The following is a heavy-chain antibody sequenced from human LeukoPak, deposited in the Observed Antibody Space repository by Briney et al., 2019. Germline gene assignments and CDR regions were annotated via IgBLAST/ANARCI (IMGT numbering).Heavy chain of an antibody. Sequence: GGSLRLSCAASGFTFSSYEMNWVRQAPGKGLEWVSYISSSGSTIYYADSVKGRFTISRDNAKNSLYLQMNSLRAEDTAVYYCARVPAARYYFDYWGQGTLVTVSS. V-gene: IGHV3-48*03. CDR1: GFTFSSYE. CDR2: ISSSGSTI. J-gene: IGHJ4*02. D-gene: IGHD2-2*01. CDR3: ARVPAARYYFDY.